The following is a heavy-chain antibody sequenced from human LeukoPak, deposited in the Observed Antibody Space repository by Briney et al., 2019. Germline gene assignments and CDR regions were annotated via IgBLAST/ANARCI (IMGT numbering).Heavy chain of an antibody. J-gene: IGHJ4*02. CDR1: GFTFSSND. D-gene: IGHD5-12*01. CDR2: IWYDGNNK. V-gene: IGHV3-33*01. CDR3: ARGYSGYFYY. Sequence: PGTSLRLSCAASGFTFSSNDMHWVRQAPGKGLEWVAVIWYDGNNKYYADSVKGRFTISRDNSKNTLFLQMNSLRAEDTAVYYCARGYSGYFYYWGQGTLVTVSS.